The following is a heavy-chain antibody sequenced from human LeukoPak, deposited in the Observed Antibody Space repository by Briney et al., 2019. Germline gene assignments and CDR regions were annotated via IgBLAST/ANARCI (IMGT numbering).Heavy chain of an antibody. V-gene: IGHV3-23*01. D-gene: IGHD3-10*01. Sequence: GGSLRLSCAASGFPFSSYAMSWVRQAPGKGLEWVSAISGSGGSTYYADSVKGRFTISRDNSENPLYLQMNSLRAEDTAVYYCAKVTITIGYYYGMDVWGQGTTVSVSS. CDR1: GFPFSSYA. CDR3: AKVTITIGYYYGMDV. J-gene: IGHJ6*02. CDR2: ISGSGGST.